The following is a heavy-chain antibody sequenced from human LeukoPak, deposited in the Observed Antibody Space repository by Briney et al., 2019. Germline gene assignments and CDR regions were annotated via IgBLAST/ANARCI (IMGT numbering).Heavy chain of an antibody. V-gene: IGHV3-23*01. J-gene: IGHJ4*02. CDR3: AKESPDFDY. Sequence: GGSLRLSCAVSGLTFSSYAMSWVRQAPGKGLEWVSVISGSGDSTYYADSVKGRFTISRDNSKNTLHLQMNSLRVEDTAVYYCAKESPDFDYWGQGTLVTVSS. CDR1: GLTFSSYA. CDR2: ISGSGDST.